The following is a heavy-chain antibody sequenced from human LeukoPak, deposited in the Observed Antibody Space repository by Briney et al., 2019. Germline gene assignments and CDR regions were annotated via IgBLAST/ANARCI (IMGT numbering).Heavy chain of an antibody. CDR1: GFTFSSYW. CDR3: AKDQALGSYGEDAFDI. CDR2: IKEDGSEK. V-gene: IGHV3-7*01. J-gene: IGHJ3*02. Sequence: GGSLRLSCAASGFTFSSYWMNWVRQAPGKGLEWVANIKEDGSEKSYVDSVKGRFTISRDNSKNTLYLQMNSLRAEDTAVYYCAKDQALGSYGEDAFDIWGQGTMVTVSS. D-gene: IGHD1-26*01.